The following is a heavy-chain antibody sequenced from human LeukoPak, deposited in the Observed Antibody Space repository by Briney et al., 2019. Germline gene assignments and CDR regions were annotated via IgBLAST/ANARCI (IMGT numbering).Heavy chain of an antibody. J-gene: IGHJ3*02. CDR3: ARGEGGSRYTYRAFDI. CDR2: SSGSGTTI. D-gene: IGHD5-18*01. CDR1: GFTFSSYS. Sequence: GGSLRLSCAGSGFTFSSYSMTWVRQAPGKGLEWVSYSSGSGTTIYYADSVKGRFTISRDNAKNSLYLQMNSLRDEDTALYYCARGEGGSRYTYRAFDIWGQGTMVAVSS. V-gene: IGHV3-48*02.